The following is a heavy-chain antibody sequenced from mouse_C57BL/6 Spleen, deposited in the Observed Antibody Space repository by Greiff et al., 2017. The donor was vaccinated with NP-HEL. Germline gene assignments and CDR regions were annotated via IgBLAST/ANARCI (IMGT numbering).Heavy chain of an antibody. J-gene: IGHJ3*01. Sequence: VQLHQSGAELVRPGASVTLSCKASGYTFTDYEMHWVKQTPVHGLEWIGAIDPETGGTAYNQKFKGKAILTADKSSSTAYMELRSLTSEDSAVYYCTRSGLRRFAYWGQGTLVTVSA. CDR1: GYTFTDYE. CDR2: IDPETGGT. CDR3: TRSGLRRFAY. D-gene: IGHD2-4*01. V-gene: IGHV1-15*01.